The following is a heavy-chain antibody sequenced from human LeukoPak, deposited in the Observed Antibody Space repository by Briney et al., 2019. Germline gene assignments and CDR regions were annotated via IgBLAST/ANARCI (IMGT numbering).Heavy chain of an antibody. V-gene: IGHV3-53*01. CDR2: IHTDGTT. CDR1: GFSVSDDY. CDR3: ARDRPWGALNGFDY. J-gene: IGHJ4*02. D-gene: IGHD6-6*01. Sequence: GGSLRLSCAASGFSVSDDYMSWVRQAPGKWLEWVSVIHTDGTTYYADSVRGRFTISRDNYRNALILYMDRLGAEDTAIYYCARDRPWGALNGFDYWGQGTLVTVSS.